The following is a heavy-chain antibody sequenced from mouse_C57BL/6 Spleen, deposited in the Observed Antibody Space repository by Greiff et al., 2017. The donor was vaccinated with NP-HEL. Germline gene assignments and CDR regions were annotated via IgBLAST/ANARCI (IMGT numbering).Heavy chain of an antibody. J-gene: IGHJ1*03. CDR2: IWSGGST. CDR3: AREVSTVEGTVWYFDV. D-gene: IGHD1-1*01. CDR1: GFSLTSYG. Sequence: QVQLQQSGPGLVQPSQSLSITCTVSGFSLTSYGVHWVRQSPGKGLEWLGVIWSGGSTDYNAAFISRLSISKDNSKSQVFFKMNSLQADDTAIYYCAREVSTVEGTVWYFDVWGTGTTVTVSS. V-gene: IGHV2-2*01.